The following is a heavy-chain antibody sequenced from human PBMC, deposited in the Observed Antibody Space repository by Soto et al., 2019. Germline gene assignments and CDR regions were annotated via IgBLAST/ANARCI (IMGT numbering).Heavy chain of an antibody. CDR1: GFTFSSYG. Sequence: GGSLRLSCAASGFTFSSYGMHWVRQAPGKGLEWVAVISYDGSNKYYADSVKGRFTISRDNSKNTLYLQMDSLRAEDTAVYYCATTSDYYYGMDVWGQGTTVTVSS. J-gene: IGHJ6*02. D-gene: IGHD3-16*01. CDR3: ATTSDYYYGMDV. CDR2: ISYDGSNK. V-gene: IGHV3-30*03.